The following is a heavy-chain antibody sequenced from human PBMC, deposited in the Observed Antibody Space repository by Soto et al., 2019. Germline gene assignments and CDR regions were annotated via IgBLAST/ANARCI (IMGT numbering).Heavy chain of an antibody. V-gene: IGHV4-59*08. CDR2: IYYSGST. CDR3: ARTGTYYYGSGSYYPSAFDI. CDR1: GGSISSYY. J-gene: IGHJ3*02. D-gene: IGHD3-10*01. Sequence: SETLSLTCTVSGGSISSYYWSWIRQPPGKGLEWIGYIYYSGSTNYNPSLKSRVTISVDTSKNHFSLKLSSVTAADTAVYYCARTGTYYYGSGSYYPSAFDIWGQGTMVTVSS.